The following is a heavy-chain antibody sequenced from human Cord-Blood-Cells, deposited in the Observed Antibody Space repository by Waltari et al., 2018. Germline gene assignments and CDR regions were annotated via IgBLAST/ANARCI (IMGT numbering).Heavy chain of an antibody. CDR1: GYTFTSYA. Sequence: QVQLVQSGSELKKPGASVKVSCKASGYTFTSYAMNWVRQALGQVLEWMGWINTNTGNPTYAQGFTGRFVFSLDTSVSTAYLQISSLKAEDTAVYYCAREYCSSTSCYYYYYYYMDVWGKGTTVTVSS. CDR2: INTNTGNP. J-gene: IGHJ6*03. D-gene: IGHD2-2*01. CDR3: AREYCSSTSCYYYYYYYMDV. V-gene: IGHV7-4-1*02.